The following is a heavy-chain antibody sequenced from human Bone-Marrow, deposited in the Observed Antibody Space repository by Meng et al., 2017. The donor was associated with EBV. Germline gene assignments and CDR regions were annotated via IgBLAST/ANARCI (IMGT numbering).Heavy chain of an antibody. CDR2: IYQSGSSA. V-gene: IGHV3-23*05. Sequence: EVALWESGGGLVQPGGSLRLSCAASGFTFSSQAMYWVRQAPGKGLEWVSGIYQSGSSAYYADSVKGRFTVSRDNSKNMLYLQMNSLRAEDTAIYYCAKNSGLDYWGQGTLVTVSS. J-gene: IGHJ4*02. CDR3: AKNSGLDY. CDR1: GFTFSSQA.